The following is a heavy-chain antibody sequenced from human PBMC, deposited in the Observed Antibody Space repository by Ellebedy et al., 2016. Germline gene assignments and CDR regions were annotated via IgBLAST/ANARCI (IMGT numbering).Heavy chain of an antibody. CDR1: GFTFDDYA. CDR3: AKGTMDYLHH. Sequence: GGSLRLXCATSGFTFDDYALHWVRQVPGKGLEWVSGISWNSAAIGYGEAVKGRFTISRDSAKNYLYLQMNSLRVEDTDLYFCAKGTMDYLHHWGQGTLVTVSS. D-gene: IGHD3-10*01. V-gene: IGHV3-9*01. CDR2: ISWNSAAI. J-gene: IGHJ4*02.